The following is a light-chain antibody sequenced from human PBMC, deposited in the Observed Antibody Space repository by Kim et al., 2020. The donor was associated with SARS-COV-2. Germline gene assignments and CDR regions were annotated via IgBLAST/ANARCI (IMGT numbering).Light chain of an antibody. CDR3: SSFTSSSTRV. J-gene: IGLJ3*02. V-gene: IGLV2-14*04. CDR2: DVT. Sequence: GQSITIPCTGTSSDVGDYDYVSWYQPHPGKAPKLMIYDVTKRPSGVSDRFSGSKSGNTASLTISGLQAEDEADYYCSSFTSSSTRVFGGGTQLTVL. CDR1: SSDVGDYDY.